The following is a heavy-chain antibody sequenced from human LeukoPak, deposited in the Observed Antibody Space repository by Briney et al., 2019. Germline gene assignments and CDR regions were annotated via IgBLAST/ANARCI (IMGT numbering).Heavy chain of an antibody. CDR1: GGPFSGYY. CDR2: INHSGST. CDR3: ARGFWYFDY. J-gene: IGHJ4*02. Sequence: SETLSLTCAVYGGPFSGYYWSWIRQPPGKGLEWIGEINHSGSTNYNPSLKSRVTISVDTSKNQFSLKLSSVTAADTAVYYCARGFWYFDYWGQGTLVTVSS. V-gene: IGHV4-34*01.